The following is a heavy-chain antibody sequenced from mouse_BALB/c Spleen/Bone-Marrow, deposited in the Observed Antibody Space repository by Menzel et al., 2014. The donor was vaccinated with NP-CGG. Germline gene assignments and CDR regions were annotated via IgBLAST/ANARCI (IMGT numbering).Heavy chain of an antibody. CDR1: GFSLTTYG. CDR3: AKQDYYRYDYSMDY. V-gene: IGHV2-3*01. D-gene: IGHD2-14*01. Sequence: QVQLKESGPGLVAPSQSLSITCTVSGFSLTTYGVSWVRQPPGKGLEWLGVIRGDGSRNYHSALISRLNISKDTSKSQVFLKLNSLQTDDTATYWCAKQDYYRYDYSMDYWGQGTSVTVSS. CDR2: IRGDGSR. J-gene: IGHJ4*01.